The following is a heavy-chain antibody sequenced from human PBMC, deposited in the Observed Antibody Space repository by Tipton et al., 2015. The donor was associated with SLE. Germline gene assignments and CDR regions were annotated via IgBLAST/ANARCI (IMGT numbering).Heavy chain of an antibody. CDR1: GGSFSGYY. CDR3: ASAEFGSNGYMYWHFDL. D-gene: IGHD6-13*01. V-gene: IGHV4-34*01. Sequence: TLSLTCAVYGGSFSGYYWSWIRQPPGKGLEWIGEIYHSGSTNYNPSLKGRVSISVDTSKNQFSLKLSPVTAADTAVYYCASAEFGSNGYMYWHFDLWGRGTLVTVSS. J-gene: IGHJ2*01. CDR2: IYHSGST.